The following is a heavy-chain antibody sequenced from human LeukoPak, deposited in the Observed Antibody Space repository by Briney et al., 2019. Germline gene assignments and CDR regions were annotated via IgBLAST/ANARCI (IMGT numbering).Heavy chain of an antibody. J-gene: IGHJ6*04. CDR1: GLTFSSYG. D-gene: IGHD2-15*01. Sequence: GGSLRLSCAASGLTFSSYGMHWVRQAPGKGLEWVAVISYDGSNKYYADSVKGRFTISRDNSKNTLYLQMNSLRAEDTAVYYCAKDLCSGGSCYGEYYYYGMDVWGKGTTVTVSS. CDR3: AKDLCSGGSCYGEYYYYGMDV. V-gene: IGHV3-30*18. CDR2: ISYDGSNK.